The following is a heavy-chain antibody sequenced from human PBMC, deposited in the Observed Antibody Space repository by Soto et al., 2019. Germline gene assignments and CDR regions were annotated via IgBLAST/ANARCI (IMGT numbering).Heavy chain of an antibody. J-gene: IGHJ4*02. CDR2: ISAYNGNT. CDR3: ARVSANPSKYYFDY. CDR1: GYTFTSYG. V-gene: IGHV1-18*04. Sequence: GASVKVSCKASGYTFTSYGISWVRQAPGQGLEWMGWISAYNGNTNYAQKLQGRVTMTTDTSTSTAYMELRSLRSDDTAVYYCARVSANPSKYYFDYWGQGTLVTVSS.